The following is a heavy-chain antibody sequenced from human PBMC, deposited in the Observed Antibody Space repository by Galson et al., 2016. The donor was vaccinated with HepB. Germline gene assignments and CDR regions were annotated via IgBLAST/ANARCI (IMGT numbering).Heavy chain of an antibody. CDR3: AHRGVYVFWRTWDDYHHYGMDV. CDR1: GGTYTYYA. D-gene: IGHD2-8*01. J-gene: IGHJ6*02. V-gene: IGHV1-69*13. Sequence: SVKVSCKASGGTYTYYAISWVRQAPGQGLEWLGGIFPFFGITNHTQKFQGRVTITADESTSTVYMELSSLRSEDTAVYYCAHRGVYVFWRTWDDYHHYGMDVWGQGTTVTVSS. CDR2: IFPFFGIT.